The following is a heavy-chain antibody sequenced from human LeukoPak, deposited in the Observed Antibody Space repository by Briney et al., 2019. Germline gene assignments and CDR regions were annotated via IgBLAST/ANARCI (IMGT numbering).Heavy chain of an antibody. J-gene: IGHJ3*01. CDR3: AEDPKGDYIGAFDF. CDR2: ITANGGYT. CDR1: AFSFRKIS. D-gene: IGHD4-17*01. V-gene: IGHV3-23*01. Sequence: GGSPRLSRAASAFSFRKISFILVRQAPGEGVEGVSPITANGGYTLYADAVKGRFTVSRDNSKNTLYLQINSLRPEDTAMYYCAEDPKGDYIGAFDFWGQGTMVTVSS.